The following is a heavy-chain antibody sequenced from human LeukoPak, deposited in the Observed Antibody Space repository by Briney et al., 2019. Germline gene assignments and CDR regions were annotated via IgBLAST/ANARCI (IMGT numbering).Heavy chain of an antibody. CDR3: ARGVFHAFDI. CDR1: GVSFSGYY. Sequence: SETLSLTCAVYGVSFSGYYWSWIRQPPGKGLEWIGEITHSGSTNYNPSLKSRVTISVDTSKNQFSLKLSSVTAADTAVYYCARGVFHAFDIWGQGTMVTVSS. V-gene: IGHV4-34*01. CDR2: ITHSGST. J-gene: IGHJ3*02. D-gene: IGHD3-16*01.